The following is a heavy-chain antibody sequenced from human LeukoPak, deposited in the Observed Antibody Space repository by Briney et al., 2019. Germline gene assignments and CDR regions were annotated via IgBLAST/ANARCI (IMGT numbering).Heavy chain of an antibody. J-gene: IGHJ4*02. V-gene: IGHV3-30*18. CDR2: ISYDGSNK. Sequence: GGSLRLSCAASGFTFSRYGMHWVRQAPGKGLEWVAVISYDGSNKYHADSVKGRFTISRDNSKNTLYLQMNSLRADDTAVYYCAKGDDFWDGYPLYYFDYWGQGTPVTVSS. D-gene: IGHD3-3*01. CDR1: GFTFSRYG. CDR3: AKGDDFWDGYPLYYFDY.